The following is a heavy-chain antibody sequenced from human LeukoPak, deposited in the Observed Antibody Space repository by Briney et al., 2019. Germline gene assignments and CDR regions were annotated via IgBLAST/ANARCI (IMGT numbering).Heavy chain of an antibody. CDR2: IYPDDSDT. CDR1: GYRFTSYC. CDR3: ASTSDSSGYYDAFDI. J-gene: IGHJ3*02. D-gene: IGHD3-22*01. Sequence: GESLKISCNGSGYRFTSYCIGWVRQVPGKGLEWMGIIYPDDSDTRYNPSFQGQVTISADKSISTAYLKWSSLKASDTAMYYCASTSDSSGYYDAFDIWGQGTMVTVSS. V-gene: IGHV5-51*01.